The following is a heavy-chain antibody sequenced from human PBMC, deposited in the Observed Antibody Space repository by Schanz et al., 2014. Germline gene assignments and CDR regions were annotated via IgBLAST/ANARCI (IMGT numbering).Heavy chain of an antibody. Sequence: QVQLQESGPGLLKPSETLSLTCTVSGGSIRSYFWSWIRQPPGKGLEWIGYIYYSGSSDYNPSLKSRVTISVDTSKSQFSLKLSSVTAADTAVYYCARDAADFYDILTEEDYWGQGTLVTGSS. CDR1: GGSIRSYF. D-gene: IGHD3-9*01. V-gene: IGHV4-59*01. CDR3: ARDAADFYDILTEEDY. CDR2: IYYSGSS. J-gene: IGHJ4*02.